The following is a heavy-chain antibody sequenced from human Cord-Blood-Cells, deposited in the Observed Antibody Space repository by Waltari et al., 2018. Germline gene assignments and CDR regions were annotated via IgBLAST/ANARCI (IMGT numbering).Heavy chain of an antibody. J-gene: IGHJ6*02. CDR2: ISGSGGST. CDR1: GFTFSSYA. D-gene: IGHD6-6*01. Sequence: EVQLLESGGGLVQPGGSLRLSCAASGFTFSSYAISWVRQAPGKGLEWVSAISGSGGSTYYADSVKGRFTISRDNSKNTLYLQMNSLRAEDTAVYYCAKDRVAARFRYYYGMDVWGQGTTVTVSS. CDR3: AKDRVAARFRYYYGMDV. V-gene: IGHV3-23*01.